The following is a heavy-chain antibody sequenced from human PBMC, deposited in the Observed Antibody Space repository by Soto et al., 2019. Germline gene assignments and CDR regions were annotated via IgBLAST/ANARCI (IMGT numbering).Heavy chain of an antibody. CDR2: IYYSGST. J-gene: IGHJ6*02. D-gene: IGHD3-3*01. CDR3: ARDSYYDFWSGYPESYYYYYGMDV. Sequence: SETLSLTCTVSGGSISSGDYYWSWIRQPPGKGLEWIGDIYYSGSTYYNPSLKSRVTISVDTSKNQFTLKLSSVTAADTAVYYCARDSYYDFWSGYPESYYYYYGMDVWGQGTTVTVSS. V-gene: IGHV4-30-4*01. CDR1: GGSISSGDYY.